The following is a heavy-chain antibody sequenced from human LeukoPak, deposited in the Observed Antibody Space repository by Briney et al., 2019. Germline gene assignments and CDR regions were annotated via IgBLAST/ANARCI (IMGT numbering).Heavy chain of an antibody. CDR2: IYTSGST. CDR3: ARDFAPIGVAGIPLGGYYYYGMDV. J-gene: IGHJ6*02. V-gene: IGHV4-4*07. D-gene: IGHD6-19*01. Sequence: SETLSLTCTVSGGSISSYYWSWIRQPAGKGLEWIGRIYTSGSTNYNPSLKSRVTMSVDTSKNQFSLKLSSVTAADTAVYYCARDFAPIGVAGIPLGGYYYYGMDVWGQGTTVTVSS. CDR1: GGSISSYY.